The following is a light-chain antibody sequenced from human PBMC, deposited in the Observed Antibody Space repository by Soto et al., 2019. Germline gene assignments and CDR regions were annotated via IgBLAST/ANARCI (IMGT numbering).Light chain of an antibody. CDR1: QSIKPY. CDR3: QQSYFMPWT. J-gene: IGKJ1*01. CDR2: AAS. Sequence: LSAYVGDRVTITCRASQSIKPYLNWYQQKPGKVPNLLIFAASHLQSGVPSRFSGSGSGTDFTLTISSLQREDFATYFCQQSYFMPWTFGQGTKVELK. V-gene: IGKV1-39*01.